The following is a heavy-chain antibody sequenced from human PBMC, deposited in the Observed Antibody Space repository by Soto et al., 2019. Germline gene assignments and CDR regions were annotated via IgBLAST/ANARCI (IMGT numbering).Heavy chain of an antibody. J-gene: IGHJ6*02. CDR1: GYTFTRYG. CDR3: AKNGQPPYYYYGLDV. D-gene: IGHD2-8*01. CDR2: ISGYNGDT. Sequence: ASVKVSCKASGYTFTRYGISWVRQAPGQGLEWMGWISGYNGDTNYAQKFQGRVSMTIDTSTTTAYMELRSLTSDDMAVYYCAKNGQPPYYYYGLDVWGQ. V-gene: IGHV1-18*03.